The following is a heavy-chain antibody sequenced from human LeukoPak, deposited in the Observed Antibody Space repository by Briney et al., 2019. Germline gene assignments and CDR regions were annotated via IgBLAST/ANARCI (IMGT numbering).Heavy chain of an antibody. J-gene: IGHJ4*02. CDR1: GYSISGGSFY. Sequence: SETLSLTCTVSGYSISGGSFYWTWIRQPAGKGLEWIGRIYASGSTNYNSSLKSRVTISVDTSKNQFSLRLSSVTAADTAVYYCARGGDSSSWSVDYWGQGTLVTVSS. CDR3: ARGGDSSSWSVDY. CDR2: IYASGST. D-gene: IGHD6-13*01. V-gene: IGHV4-61*02.